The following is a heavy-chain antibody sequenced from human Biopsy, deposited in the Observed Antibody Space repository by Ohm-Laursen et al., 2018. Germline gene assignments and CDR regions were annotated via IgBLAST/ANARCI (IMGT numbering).Heavy chain of an antibody. CDR1: GDSISSYY. J-gene: IGHJ2*01. CDR3: ARDRGFYSERTVPGYFDL. CDR2: VSYTGST. V-gene: IGHV4-59*01. Sequence: TLSLTCTVSGDSISSYYWSWIRQPPGRGLEWIGYVSYTGSTDYNPSLQSRVTISVDTSKNHFSLRLRSVTPADTAMYYCARDRGFYSERTVPGYFDLWGRGTLVTVSS. D-gene: IGHD3-22*01.